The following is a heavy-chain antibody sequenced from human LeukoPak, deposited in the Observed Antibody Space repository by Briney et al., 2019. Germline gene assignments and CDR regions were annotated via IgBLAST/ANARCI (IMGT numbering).Heavy chain of an antibody. J-gene: IGHJ4*02. CDR1: GDSVTSNNAA. CDR2: TYYRSKWYN. CDR3: ASADCSGGSCHFDF. Sequence: SQTLSLTCAISGDSVTSNNAARNWIRQSPSRGLEWLGRTYYRSKWYNGYAVFMKSRITINPDTSKNQFSLQLNSVTPEDTAVYYCASADCSGGSCHFDFWGQGTLVTVSS. V-gene: IGHV6-1*01. D-gene: IGHD2-15*01.